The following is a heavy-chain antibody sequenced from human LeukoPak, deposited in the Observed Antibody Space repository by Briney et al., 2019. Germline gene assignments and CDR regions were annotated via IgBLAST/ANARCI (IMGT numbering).Heavy chain of an antibody. J-gene: IGHJ3*02. D-gene: IGHD6-19*01. CDR2: INHSGST. V-gene: IGHV4-4*02. CDR3: ARDSSGWYLDAFDI. CDR1: GGSISSNNW. Sequence: SETLSLTCAVSGGSISSNNWWSWVRQPPGKGLEWIGEINHSGSTNYNPSLKSRVTISVDTSKNQFSLKLSSVTAADTAVYYCARDSSGWYLDAFDIWGQGTMVTVSS.